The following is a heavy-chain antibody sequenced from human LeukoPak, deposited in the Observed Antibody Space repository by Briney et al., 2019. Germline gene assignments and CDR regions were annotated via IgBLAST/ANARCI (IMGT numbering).Heavy chain of an antibody. D-gene: IGHD2-8*01. J-gene: IGHJ4*02. CDR3: AGSLGYCTSNVCYLKY. CDR2: ISSQHGQT. V-gene: IGHV1-18*01. Sequence: ASVKVSCKTSGYSENFYGITWVRQVAGQGLEWMGWISSQHGQTEYAPNSQDRVTMTTDTYTNTAYMELRSLRSDDTAVYYCAGSLGYCTSNVCYLKYWGQGTLVTVSS. CDR1: GYSENFYG.